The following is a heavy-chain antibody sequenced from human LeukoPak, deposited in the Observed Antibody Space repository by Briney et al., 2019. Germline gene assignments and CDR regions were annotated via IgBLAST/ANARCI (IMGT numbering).Heavy chain of an antibody. V-gene: IGHV4-61*01. D-gene: IGHD2-15*01. CDR3: ARSKDSGYFDY. Sequence: SETLSLTCTVSGGSISSGSYYWSWIRQPPGKGLEWIGYIYYSGSTNYNPSLKSRVTISVDTSKNQFSLKLSSVTAADTAVYYCARSKDSGYFDYWGQGTLVAVSS. CDR1: GGSISSGSYY. J-gene: IGHJ4*02. CDR2: IYYSGST.